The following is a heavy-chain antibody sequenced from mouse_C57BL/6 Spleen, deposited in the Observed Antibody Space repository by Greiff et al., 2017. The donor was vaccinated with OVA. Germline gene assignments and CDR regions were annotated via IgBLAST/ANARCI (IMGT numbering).Heavy chain of an antibody. CDR3: ARDGNYGSSGYFDV. CDR1: GFTFSSYA. V-gene: IGHV5-4*01. D-gene: IGHD1-1*01. CDR2: ISDGGSYT. Sequence: DVHLVESGGGLVKPGGSLKLSCAASGFTFSSYAMSWVRQTPEKRLEWVATISDGGSYTYYPDNVKGRFTISRDNAKNNLYLQMSHLKSEDTAMYYCARDGNYGSSGYFDVWGTGTTVTVSS. J-gene: IGHJ1*03.